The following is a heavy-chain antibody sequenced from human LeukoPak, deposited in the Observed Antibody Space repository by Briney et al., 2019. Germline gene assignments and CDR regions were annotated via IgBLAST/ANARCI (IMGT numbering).Heavy chain of an antibody. V-gene: IGHV1-46*01. Sequence: GASVKVSCKASGYTFTSYYMHWVRQAPGQGLEWMGIINPSGGSTSYAQKFQGRVTMTRDTSTSTVYMELSSLRAEDTAVYYCARGGDIVLMVYAEDWYFDLWGRGTLVTVSS. CDR3: ARGGDIVLMVYAEDWYFDL. CDR2: INPSGGST. J-gene: IGHJ2*01. D-gene: IGHD2-8*01. CDR1: GYTFTSYY.